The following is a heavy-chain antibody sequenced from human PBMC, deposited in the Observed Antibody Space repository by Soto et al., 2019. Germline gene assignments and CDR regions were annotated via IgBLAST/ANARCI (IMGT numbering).Heavy chain of an antibody. V-gene: IGHV4-31*03. CDR3: ARVSDSGSYFTFDY. CDR1: GGSINSGSYY. J-gene: IGHJ4*02. CDR2: IYYSGST. D-gene: IGHD1-26*01. Sequence: QVQLQESGPGLVKPSQTLSLTCTVSGGSINSGSYYWNLIRQHPGKGLEWIGYIYYSGSTYYNPSLKSRITIAVDTSKNHFSLKLTSVTAADTAVYYCARVSDSGSYFTFDYCGQGTQVTVSS.